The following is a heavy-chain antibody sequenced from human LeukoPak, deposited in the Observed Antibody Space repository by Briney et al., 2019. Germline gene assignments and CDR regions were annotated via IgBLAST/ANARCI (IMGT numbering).Heavy chain of an antibody. V-gene: IGHV3-74*01. Sequence: PGGSLRLSCAASGFTFSSYWMHWVRQAPGKGLVWVSRINSDGRSTTYADSVKGRLTISRDNAKNTLYLQMDSLRAEDTAVYYCAREYYYDNYFDYWGQGTLVTVSS. CDR1: GFTFSSYW. CDR3: AREYYYDNYFDY. J-gene: IGHJ4*02. D-gene: IGHD3-22*01. CDR2: INSDGRST.